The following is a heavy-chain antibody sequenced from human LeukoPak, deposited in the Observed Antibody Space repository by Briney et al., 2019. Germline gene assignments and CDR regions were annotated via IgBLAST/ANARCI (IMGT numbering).Heavy chain of an antibody. D-gene: IGHD3-10*01. J-gene: IGHJ4*02. CDR1: GFTFSDYY. V-gene: IGHV3-11*01. Sequence: GGSLRLSRAASGFTFSDYYMSWIRQAPGKGLEWVSYISSSGSTIYYADSVKGRFTISRDNAKNSLYLQMNSLRAEDTAVYYCARDLRSLWFGEVDYWGQGTLVTVSS. CDR2: ISSSGSTI. CDR3: ARDLRSLWFGEVDY.